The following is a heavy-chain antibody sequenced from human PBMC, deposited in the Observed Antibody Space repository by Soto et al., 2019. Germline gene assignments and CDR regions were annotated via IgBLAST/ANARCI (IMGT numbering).Heavy chain of an antibody. Sequence: EVQLVESGGGLVQPGGSLRLSCAASGFTFSSYWMNWVRQAPGKGLEWVANIKQDGSEKYYVDSVKGRFTISRDNAKNSLYLQMNSLRAEDTAVYYCARGRRIAAAGTGDYWGQGTLVTVSS. V-gene: IGHV3-7*01. J-gene: IGHJ4*02. CDR3: ARGRRIAAAGTGDY. D-gene: IGHD6-13*01. CDR1: GFTFSSYW. CDR2: IKQDGSEK.